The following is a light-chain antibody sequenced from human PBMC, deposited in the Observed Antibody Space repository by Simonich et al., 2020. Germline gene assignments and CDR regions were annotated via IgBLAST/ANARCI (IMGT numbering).Light chain of an antibody. Sequence: DIVLTQSPDSLAVSLCESAPINCKSSQSVLYSSNTTNYLAWYQQKPGQPPKRLIYWASTRESGVPDRFRGSGSGTFVTLTISSLQAEDVSVYYCQQYYSTPSITFGQGTRLEIK. J-gene: IGKJ5*01. CDR3: QQYYSTPSIT. CDR2: WAS. V-gene: IGKV4-1*01. CDR1: QSVLYSSNTTNY.